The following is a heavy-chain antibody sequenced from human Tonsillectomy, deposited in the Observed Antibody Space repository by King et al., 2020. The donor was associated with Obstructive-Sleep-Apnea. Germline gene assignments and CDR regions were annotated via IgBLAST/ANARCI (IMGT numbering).Heavy chain of an antibody. V-gene: IGHV3-48*04. D-gene: IGHD3-3*01. CDR1: GFTFSSYS. J-gene: IGHJ4*02. Sequence: VQLVESGGGLVQPGGSLRLSCAASGFTFSSYSMNWVRQAPGKGLEWVSYISSRSSTIYYADSVKGRFTISRDNPKNSLYLQMNSLRAEDTAVYYCALRGGFLNWGQGTLVTVSS. CDR2: ISSRSSTI. CDR3: ALRGGFLN.